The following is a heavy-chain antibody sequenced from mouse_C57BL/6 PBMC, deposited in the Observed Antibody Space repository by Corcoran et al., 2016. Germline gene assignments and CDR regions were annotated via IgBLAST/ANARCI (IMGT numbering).Heavy chain of an antibody. Sequence: QVQLKQSGAELVRPGASVKLSCKASGYTFTNYYINWVKQRPGQGLEWIARIYPGSGNTYYNEKFKGKATLTAEKSSSTAYMQLSSLTSEDSAVYFCARGSSGYDWGQGTTLTVSS. D-gene: IGHD3-2*02. CDR3: ARGSSGYD. J-gene: IGHJ2*01. V-gene: IGHV1-76*01. CDR2: IYPGSGNT. CDR1: GYTFTNYY.